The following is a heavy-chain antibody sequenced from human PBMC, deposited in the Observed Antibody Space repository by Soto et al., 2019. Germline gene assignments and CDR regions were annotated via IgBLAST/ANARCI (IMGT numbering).Heavy chain of an antibody. CDR2: IITTFGKT. CDR3: ARVSGISVAEV. V-gene: IGHV1-69*05. J-gene: IGHJ4*02. CDR1: GGTFSSYA. Sequence: AARVSGRASGGTFSSYAISWVRQAPGQGLEWRGGIITTFGKTKYSQKFQGRVTITRDTSASPAYMELSSLRSEDTAVYYCARVSGISVAEVWGQGSLVTVSS. D-gene: IGHD6-19*01.